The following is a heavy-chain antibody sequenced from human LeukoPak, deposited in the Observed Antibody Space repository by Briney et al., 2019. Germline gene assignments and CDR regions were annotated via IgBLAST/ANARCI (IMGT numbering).Heavy chain of an antibody. Sequence: SETLSLTCAVYGGSFSGYYWSWIRQPPGKGLEWIGEINHSGSTNYNPSLKSRVTISVDTSKNQFSLKLSSVTAADTAVYYCARGRYYYGSGSYMGYYYYTDVWGKGTTVTVSS. CDR2: INHSGST. CDR3: ARGRYYYGSGSYMGYYYYTDV. CDR1: GGSFSGYY. D-gene: IGHD3-10*01. V-gene: IGHV4-34*01. J-gene: IGHJ6*03.